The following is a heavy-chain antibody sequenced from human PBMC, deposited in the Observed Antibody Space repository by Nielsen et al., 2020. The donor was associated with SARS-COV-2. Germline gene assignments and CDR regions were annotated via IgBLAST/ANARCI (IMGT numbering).Heavy chain of an antibody. V-gene: IGHV3-9*01. CDR2: ISWNSGHI. CDR3: ARDSSGTYRRVDY. CDR1: GFIFDDYA. J-gene: IGHJ4*02. D-gene: IGHD1-26*01. Sequence: GGSLRLSCAASGFIFDDYAMSWVRQVPGKGLEWVSGISWNSGHIAYSDSVKGRFTISRDNAKNSLYLQMNSLRSDDTAVYYCARDSSGTYRRVDYWGQGTLVTVSS.